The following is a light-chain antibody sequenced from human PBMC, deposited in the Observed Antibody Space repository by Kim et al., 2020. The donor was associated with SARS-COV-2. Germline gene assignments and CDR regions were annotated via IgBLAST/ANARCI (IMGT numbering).Light chain of an antibody. J-gene: IGLJ3*02. CDR3: LLFYSGAWV. CDR1: TGAVTSGHY. CDR2: HTS. Sequence: PGETVTLPCGSSTGAVTSGHYPYWFQQKPGQAPKTLIYHTSNEHSWTPARFSGSLLGGKAALTLSGAQSEDEAEYYCLLFYSGAWVFGGGTKLAVL. V-gene: IGLV7-46*01.